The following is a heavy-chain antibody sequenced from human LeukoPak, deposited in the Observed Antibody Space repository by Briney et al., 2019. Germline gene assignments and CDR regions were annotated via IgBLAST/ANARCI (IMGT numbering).Heavy chain of an antibody. Sequence: GRSLRLSCTASGFTFSSYDMDWVRQAPGKGLEWVAVISYDGSSQYYADSVKGRFTISRDNSKNTLYLQMNSLRADDTAVYYCARPQYCSAGSCFYYFDYWGQGTPVTVSS. CDR1: GFTFSSYD. V-gene: IGHV3-30-3*01. J-gene: IGHJ4*02. D-gene: IGHD2-15*01. CDR2: ISYDGSSQ. CDR3: ARPQYCSAGSCFYYFDY.